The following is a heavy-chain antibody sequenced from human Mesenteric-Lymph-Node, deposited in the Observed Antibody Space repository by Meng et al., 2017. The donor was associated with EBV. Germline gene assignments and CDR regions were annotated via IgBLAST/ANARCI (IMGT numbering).Heavy chain of an antibody. Sequence: QVQLQQSGPGLVKPSXXLSLTCAISGDSVSSNSAAWNWIRQSPSRGLEWLGRTYYRSKWYNDYAVSVKSRITINPDTSKNQFSLQLNSVTPEDTAVYYCARGIVATTRNWFDPWGQGTLVIVSS. J-gene: IGHJ5*02. V-gene: IGHV6-1*01. CDR1: GDSVSSNSAA. D-gene: IGHD5-12*01. CDR2: TYYRSKWYN. CDR3: ARGIVATTRNWFDP.